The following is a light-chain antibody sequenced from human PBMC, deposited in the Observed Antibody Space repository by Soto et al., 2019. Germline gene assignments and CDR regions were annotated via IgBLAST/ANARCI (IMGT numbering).Light chain of an antibody. Sequence: DIQMTQSPSSLSASVGDRVTITCRASQDISSRLAWYQHKPEKAPKSLIYAASSLQRWLPSRFSGSGSGTEFTLTISSLQPEDFATYYCQQYLTYPITFGQGTRLEIK. V-gene: IGKV1D-16*01. CDR1: QDISSR. CDR2: AAS. J-gene: IGKJ5*01. CDR3: QQYLTYPIT.